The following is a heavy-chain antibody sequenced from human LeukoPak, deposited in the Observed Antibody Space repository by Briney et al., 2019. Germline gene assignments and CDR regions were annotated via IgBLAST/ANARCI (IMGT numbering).Heavy chain of an antibody. Sequence: SETLSLTCTVSGGSIGSYYWNWIRQPLGKGLEWIGYVSYSGSTNYNPSLKSRVTMSVDKSKNQFSLKLSSVTAADTAVYFCARATSGYYFDFWDQGTLVTVSS. J-gene: IGHJ4*02. CDR3: ARATSGYYFDF. CDR1: GGSIGSYY. V-gene: IGHV4-59*01. D-gene: IGHD3-22*01. CDR2: VSYSGST.